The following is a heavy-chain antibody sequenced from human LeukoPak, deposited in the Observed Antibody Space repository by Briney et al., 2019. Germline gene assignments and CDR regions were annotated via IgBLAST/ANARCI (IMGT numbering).Heavy chain of an antibody. J-gene: IGHJ2*01. Sequence: SGTLSLTCAVYGGSFSGYYWGWIRQPPGKGLEWIGSIYYSGSTYYNPSLKSRVTISVDTSKNQFSLKLSSVTAADTAVYYCARVAAGPRRYFDLWGRGTLVTVSS. CDR1: GGSFSGYY. CDR3: ARVAAGPRRYFDL. D-gene: IGHD6-25*01. CDR2: IYYSGST. V-gene: IGHV4-34*01.